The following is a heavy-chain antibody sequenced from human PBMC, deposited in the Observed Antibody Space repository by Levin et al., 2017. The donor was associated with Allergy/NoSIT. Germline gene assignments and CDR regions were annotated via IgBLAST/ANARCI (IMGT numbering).Heavy chain of an antibody. CDR2: IDPSDSYT. J-gene: IGHJ5*02. D-gene: IGHD6-19*01. CDR3: AGHISGGYQGRWFDP. Sequence: GGSLRLSCKGSGSSFTSYWISWVRQMPGKGLEWMGRIDPSDSYTNYSPSFQGHVTISADKSISTAYLQWSSLKASDTAMYYCAGHISGGYQGRWFDPWGQGTLVTVSS. CDR1: GSSFTSYW. V-gene: IGHV5-10-1*01.